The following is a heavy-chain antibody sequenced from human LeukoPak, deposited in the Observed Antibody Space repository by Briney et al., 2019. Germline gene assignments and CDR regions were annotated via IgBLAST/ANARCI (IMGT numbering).Heavy chain of an antibody. CDR3: ARDDYGSGSWSDY. J-gene: IGHJ4*02. CDR1: GLTFYG. D-gene: IGHD3-10*01. Sequence: GGSLTLFCAPSGLTFYGMSWVGPAPGKGLEWVSGIIWSGGSTGYADSVKGRFTISRDNAKNSLYLQMNSLRAEDTALYYCARDDYGSGSWSDYWGQGTLVTVSS. V-gene: IGHV3-20*04. CDR2: IIWSGGST.